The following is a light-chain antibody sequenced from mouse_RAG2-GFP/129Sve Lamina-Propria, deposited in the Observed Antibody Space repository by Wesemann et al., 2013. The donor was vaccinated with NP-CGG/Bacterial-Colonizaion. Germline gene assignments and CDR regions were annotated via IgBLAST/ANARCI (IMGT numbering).Light chain of an antibody. V-gene: IGKV6-20*01. CDR2: GAS. CDR3: QQYSSYPWT. Sequence: NIVMTQSPKSMSMSVGERVTLSCKASENVGTYVSWYQQKPEQSPKLLIYGASTRHTGVPDRFTGSGSGTDFTLTISNMQSEDLADYFCQQYSSYPWTFGGGTKLEIK. CDR1: ENVGTY. J-gene: IGKJ1*01.